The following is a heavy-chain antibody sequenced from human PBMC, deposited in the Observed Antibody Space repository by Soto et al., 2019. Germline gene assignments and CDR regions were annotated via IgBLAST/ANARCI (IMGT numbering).Heavy chain of an antibody. CDR1: GFTFSSYG. CDR3: AKDVYGDLYYYYYYGMDV. CDR2: ISYDGSNK. D-gene: IGHD4-17*01. J-gene: IGHJ6*02. V-gene: IGHV3-30*18. Sequence: PGGSLRLSCAASGFTFSSYGMHWVRQAPGKGLEWVAVISYDGSNKYYADSVKGRFTISRDNSKNTLYPQMNSLRAEDTAVYYCAKDVYGDLYYYYYYGMDVWGQGTTVTVSS.